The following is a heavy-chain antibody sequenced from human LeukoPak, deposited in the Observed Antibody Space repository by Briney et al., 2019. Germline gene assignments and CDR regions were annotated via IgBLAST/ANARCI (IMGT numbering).Heavy chain of an antibody. J-gene: IGHJ4*02. CDR2: IKSKTDGGTT. CDR3: TTGRYSYGYDY. D-gene: IGHD5-18*01. Sequence: GGSLRPSCAASGFSFSNAWMSWVRQAPGKGLEWVGRIKSKTDGGTTDYAAPVKGRFTISRDDSKNTLYLQMNSLKTEDTAVYYCTTGRYSYGYDYWGQGTLVTVSS. V-gene: IGHV3-15*01. CDR1: GFSFSNAW.